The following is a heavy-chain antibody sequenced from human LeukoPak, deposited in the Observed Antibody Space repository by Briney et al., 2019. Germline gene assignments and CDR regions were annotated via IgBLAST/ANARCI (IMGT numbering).Heavy chain of an antibody. CDR1: GYSFTSYW. J-gene: IGHJ4*02. CDR3: ARAGRYCSSTSCYQYYFDY. Sequence: GESLKISCKGSGYSFTSYWIGWVRQMPGKGLEWMGIIYPGDSDTRYSLSFQGQVTISADKSISTAYLQWSSLKASDTAMYYCARAGRYCSSTSCYQYYFDYWGQGTLVTVSS. CDR2: IYPGDSDT. V-gene: IGHV5-51*01. D-gene: IGHD2-2*01.